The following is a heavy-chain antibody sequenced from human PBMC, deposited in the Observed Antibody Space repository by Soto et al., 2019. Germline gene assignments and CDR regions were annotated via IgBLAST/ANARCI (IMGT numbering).Heavy chain of an antibody. CDR3: ARDLLNWGLMGAFDI. CDR1: GFTFSSYA. CDR2: ISYDGSNK. J-gene: IGHJ3*02. Sequence: GESLKISCAASGFTFSSYAMHWVRQAPGKGLEWVAVISYDGSNKYYADSVKGRFTISRDNSKNTLYLQMNSLRAEDTAVYYCARDLLNWGLMGAFDIWGQGTMVTVSS. V-gene: IGHV3-30*04. D-gene: IGHD7-27*01.